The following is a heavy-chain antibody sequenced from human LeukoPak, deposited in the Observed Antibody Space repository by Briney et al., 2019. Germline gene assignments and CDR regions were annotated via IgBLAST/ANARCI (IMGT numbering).Heavy chain of an antibody. CDR3: ARLRYFDWFPDY. V-gene: IGHV1-69*05. CDR2: IIPIFGTA. D-gene: IGHD3-9*01. J-gene: IGHJ4*02. CDR1: GGTFSSYA. Sequence: SVKVSCKASGGTFSSYAISWVRQAPGQGLEWMGRIIPIFGTANYAQKFQGRVTITTDESTSTAYMELSSLRSEDTAVYYCARLRYFDWFPDYWGQGTLVTVSS.